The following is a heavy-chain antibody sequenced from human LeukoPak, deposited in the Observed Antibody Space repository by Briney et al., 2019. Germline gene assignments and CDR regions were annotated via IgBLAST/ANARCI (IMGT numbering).Heavy chain of an antibody. J-gene: IGHJ4*02. CDR3: ATDLQVLRTFDY. CDR1: GYTLTELS. CDR2: FDPEDGET. Sequence: ASLKVSCKVSGYTLTELSMHWVRQAPGKGLEWMGGFDPEDGETIYAQKFQGRVTMTEDTSTDTAYMELSSLRSEDTAVYYCATDLQVLRTFDYWGQGTLVTVSS. V-gene: IGHV1-24*01.